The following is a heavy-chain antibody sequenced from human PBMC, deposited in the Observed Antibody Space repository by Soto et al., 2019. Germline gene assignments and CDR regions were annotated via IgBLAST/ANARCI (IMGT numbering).Heavy chain of an antibody. V-gene: IGHV3-21*04. CDR2: ISSSSSYI. CDR3: ARYLAHSGDYSYYYMDV. Sequence: EVQLVESVGGLVKPGVSLRLSCAASGFTFSNYSMNWVRQAPGKGLERVSSISSSSSYIYYADSVKGRFTISRDNAKNSLDLTMSSLSSEDTAVSYCARYLAHSGDYSYYYMDVYGKGTTVTVS. CDR1: GFTFSNYS. J-gene: IGHJ6*03. D-gene: IGHD7-27*01.